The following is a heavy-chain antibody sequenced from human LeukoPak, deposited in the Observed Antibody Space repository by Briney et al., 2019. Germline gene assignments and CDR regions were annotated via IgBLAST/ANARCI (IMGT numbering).Heavy chain of an antibody. CDR1: GFTFSSYA. CDR3: ASLVVNDAFDI. J-gene: IGHJ3*02. D-gene: IGHD3-22*01. Sequence: PGRSLRLSCAASGFTFSSYAMHWVRQAPGKGLEWVAVISYDGSNKYYADSVKGRFTISRDNSKNTLYLQMNSLRAEDTAVYYCASLVVNDAFDIWGQGTMVTVSS. CDR2: ISYDGSNK. V-gene: IGHV3-30*01.